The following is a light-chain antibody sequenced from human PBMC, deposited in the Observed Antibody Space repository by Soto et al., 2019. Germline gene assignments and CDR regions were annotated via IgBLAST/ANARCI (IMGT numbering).Light chain of an antibody. CDR1: QSVRSN. CDR3: HHYNNWPPWT. CDR2: GAS. Sequence: EIVLTQSPATLSLSLGERVTLSCRASQSVRSNLAWYQQKPGQSPRLLISGASTRAAGVPDRFSGSGSGTEFTLTITSLQSEDFAVYYCHHYNNWPPWTFGQGTKVDI. J-gene: IGKJ1*01. V-gene: IGKV3-15*01.